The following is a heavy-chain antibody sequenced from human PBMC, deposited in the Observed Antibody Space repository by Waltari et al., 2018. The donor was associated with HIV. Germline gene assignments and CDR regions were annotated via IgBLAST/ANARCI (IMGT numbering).Heavy chain of an antibody. CDR3: ARHLQYSSGWQNWFDP. Sequence: EVQLVQSGAEVKKPGESLKISCKGSGYSFTSYWIGWVRQMPGKGLEWLGIIDPGDSDTSYSPSFQGQVTISADKSISTAYLQWSSLKASDTAMYYCARHLQYSSGWQNWFDPWGQGTLVTVSS. J-gene: IGHJ5*02. D-gene: IGHD6-19*01. CDR1: GYSFTSYW. V-gene: IGHV5-51*01. CDR2: IDPGDSDT.